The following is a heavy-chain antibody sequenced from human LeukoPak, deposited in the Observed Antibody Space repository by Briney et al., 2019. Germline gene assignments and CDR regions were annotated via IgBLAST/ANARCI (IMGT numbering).Heavy chain of an antibody. J-gene: IGHJ4*02. CDR2: IIGNGGWA. CDR3: AKEMGNLFGY. CDR1: GLTFSNYA. V-gene: IGHV3-23*01. D-gene: IGHD1-14*01. Sequence: GGSLRLSCAASGLTFSNYAMMWLRQAPGKGLEWVAAIIGNGGWALYADSVKGRFTISRDNSKNTLYLQMNSLRAEDTAVYYCAKEMGNLFGYWGQGTLVTVSS.